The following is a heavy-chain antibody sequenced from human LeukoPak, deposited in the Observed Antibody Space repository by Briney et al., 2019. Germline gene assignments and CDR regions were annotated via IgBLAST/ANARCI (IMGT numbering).Heavy chain of an antibody. CDR3: AKDSAYSGGPFAGGFDH. V-gene: IGHV3-23*01. J-gene: IGHJ4*02. CDR2: ISGGGGST. Sequence: GGSLRLSCAASGFTFNYYAMSWVRQAPGKGLEWVSIISGGGGSTSYADSVKGRFTISRDNSKNTLYLQMNSLRAEDTAVYYCAKDSAYSGGPFAGGFDHWGQGTLVTVSA. D-gene: IGHD5-18*01. CDR1: GFTFNYYA.